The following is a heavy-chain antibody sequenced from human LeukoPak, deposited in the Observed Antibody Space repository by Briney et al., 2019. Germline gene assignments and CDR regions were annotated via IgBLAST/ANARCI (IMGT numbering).Heavy chain of an antibody. Sequence: GGSLRLSCAASGFTFSTYVMTWVRQAPGKGLEWVSALSGSGGSTFYADSVKGRFTISRDNSNNTLYLQMNSLRAEDTAVYYCAKGRTPDYWGQGTLVTVSS. CDR3: AKGRTPDY. J-gene: IGHJ4*02. V-gene: IGHV3-23*01. D-gene: IGHD2-15*01. CDR2: LSGSGGST. CDR1: GFTFSTYV.